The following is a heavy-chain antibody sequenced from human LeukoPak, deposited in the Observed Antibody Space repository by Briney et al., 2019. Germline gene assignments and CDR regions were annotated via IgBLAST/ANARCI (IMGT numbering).Heavy chain of an antibody. CDR3: ATDKYCTPSDCLHGRFYFDN. CDR1: GFTFSSYG. D-gene: IGHD2-8*01. Sequence: PGRSLRLSCAASGFTFSSYGMHWVRQAPGKGLEWVALISRDGDNEYYADSVKGRFTISRDNSKNTLSLQVNTLRVEDTAVYYCATDKYCTPSDCLHGRFYFDNWGQGTLVTVSS. V-gene: IGHV3-30*05. CDR2: ISRDGDNE. J-gene: IGHJ4*02.